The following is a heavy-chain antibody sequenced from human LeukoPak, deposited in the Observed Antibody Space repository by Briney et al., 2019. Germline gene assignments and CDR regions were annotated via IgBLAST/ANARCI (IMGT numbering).Heavy chain of an antibody. CDR3: ARGLDYYDSSGYGNDAFDI. J-gene: IGHJ3*02. Sequence: SVKVSCKASGGTFISYAISWVRQAPGQGVEWMGGIIPIFGTANYAQEFQGRVTITTDESTSTAYMELSSLRSEDTAVYYCARGLDYYDSSGYGNDAFDIWGQGTMVTVSS. CDR1: GGTFISYA. V-gene: IGHV1-69*05. CDR2: IIPIFGTA. D-gene: IGHD3-22*01.